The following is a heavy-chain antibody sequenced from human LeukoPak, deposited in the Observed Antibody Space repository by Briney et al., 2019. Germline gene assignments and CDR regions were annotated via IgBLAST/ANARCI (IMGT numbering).Heavy chain of an antibody. CDR1: GGTFSSYA. Sequence: ASVKVSCKASGGTFSSYAISWVRQAPGQGLEWMGWISAYNGNTNYAQKLQGRVTMTTDTSTSTAYMELRSLRSDDTAVYYCARPSLPSTVTTAFDYWGQGTLVTVSS. CDR2: ISAYNGNT. D-gene: IGHD4-17*01. J-gene: IGHJ4*02. V-gene: IGHV1-18*01. CDR3: ARPSLPSTVTTAFDY.